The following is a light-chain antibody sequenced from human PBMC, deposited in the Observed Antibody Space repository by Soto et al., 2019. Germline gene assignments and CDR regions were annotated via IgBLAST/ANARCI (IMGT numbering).Light chain of an antibody. CDR3: GTWESYLSVGV. V-gene: IGLV1-51*01. J-gene: IGLJ2*01. Sequence: QSVLTQPPSVSAAPGQTVTISCSGSGSNIGSNSVSWYQQVPGTAPKLLLYGNNKRPSGIPDRFFGSKSGTSATLGIAGLQTADEADYYCGTWESYLSVGVFGGGTKLTVL. CDR2: GNN. CDR1: GSNIGSNS.